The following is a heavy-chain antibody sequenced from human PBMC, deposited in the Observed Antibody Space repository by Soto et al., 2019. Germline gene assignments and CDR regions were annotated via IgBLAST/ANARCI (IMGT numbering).Heavy chain of an antibody. D-gene: IGHD3-22*01. J-gene: IGHJ5*02. CDR2: IIPIFGTA. Sequence: ASVKVSCKASGGTFSSYAISWVRQAPGQGLEWMGGIIPIFGTANYAQKFQGRVTITADESTSTAYMELSSLRSEDTAVYYCARAQDYYDSSGYCSWGQGTLVTVSS. CDR3: ARAQDYYDSSGYCS. V-gene: IGHV1-69*13. CDR1: GGTFSSYA.